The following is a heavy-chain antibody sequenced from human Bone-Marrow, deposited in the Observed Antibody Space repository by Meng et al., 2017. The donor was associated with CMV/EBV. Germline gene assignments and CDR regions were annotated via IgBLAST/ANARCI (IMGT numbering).Heavy chain of an antibody. CDR3: ARVGQFVAAFDI. CDR2: ISSSSSYI. CDR1: GFNFDDYA. D-gene: IGHD3-10*01. Sequence: GESLKISCAASGFNFDDYAMHWVRQAPGKGLEWVSSISSSSSYIYYADSVKGRFTISRDNAKNSLYLQMNSLRAEDTAVYYCARVGQFVAAFDIWGQGTMVTVSS. J-gene: IGHJ3*02. V-gene: IGHV3-21*01.